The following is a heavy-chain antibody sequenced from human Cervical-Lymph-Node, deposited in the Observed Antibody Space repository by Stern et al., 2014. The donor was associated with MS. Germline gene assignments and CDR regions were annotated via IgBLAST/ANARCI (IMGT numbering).Heavy chain of an antibody. CDR3: AKGGSGSYLD. CDR1: GFVFRRYA. CDR2: ISYDGRDK. Sequence: VQLVESGGGVVQPGRSLGLSCAASGFVFRRYALHWVRQAPGKVLEWVALISYDGRDKYYTDSVKGRFTVSRDNSNNTVDLEMNSLRLEDTAVYYCAKGGSGSYLDWGQGSLVTVSS. D-gene: IGHD1-26*01. V-gene: IGHV3-30*04. J-gene: IGHJ4*02.